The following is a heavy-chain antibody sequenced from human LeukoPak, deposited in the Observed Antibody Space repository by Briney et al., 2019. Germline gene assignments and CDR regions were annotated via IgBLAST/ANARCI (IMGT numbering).Heavy chain of an antibody. V-gene: IGHV3-30*02. CDR1: GFTFSSYG. J-gene: IGHJ4*02. Sequence: GGSLRLSCAASGFTFSSYGMHWVRQAPGKGLEWVAFIRYDGSNKYYADSVKGRFTTSRDNSKNTLYLQMNSLRAEDTAVYYCAKRGDDFWSGYYTYYFDYWGQGTLVTVSS. D-gene: IGHD3-3*01. CDR3: AKRGDDFWSGYYTYYFDY. CDR2: IRYDGSNK.